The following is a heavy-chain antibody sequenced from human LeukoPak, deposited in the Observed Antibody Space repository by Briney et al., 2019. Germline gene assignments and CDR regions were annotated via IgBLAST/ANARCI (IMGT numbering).Heavy chain of an antibody. CDR1: GGSISSYY. Sequence: SETLSLTCTVSGGSISSYYWSWIRQPAGKGLEWIGRIYTSGSTNYNPSLKSRVTISVDTSKNQFSLKLSSVTAADTAVYYCARGPDYGGNYRIFDYWGQGTLVTVSS. CDR3: ARGPDYGGNYRIFDY. D-gene: IGHD4-23*01. V-gene: IGHV4-4*07. J-gene: IGHJ4*02. CDR2: IYTSGST.